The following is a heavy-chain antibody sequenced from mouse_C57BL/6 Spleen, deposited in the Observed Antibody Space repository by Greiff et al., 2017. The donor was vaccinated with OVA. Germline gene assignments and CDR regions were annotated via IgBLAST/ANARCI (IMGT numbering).Heavy chain of an antibody. V-gene: IGHV5-4*03. CDR2: ISDGGSYT. J-gene: IGHJ1*03. Sequence: EVKLMESGGGLVKPGGSLKLSCAASGFTFSSYAMSWVRQTPEKRLEWVATISDGGSYTYYPDNVKGRFTISRDTATNNLYLQMSHLKSEDTAMYDCARGWDGYWYFDVWGTGTTVTVSS. CDR1: GFTFSSYA. CDR3: ARGWDGYWYFDV. D-gene: IGHD4-1*01.